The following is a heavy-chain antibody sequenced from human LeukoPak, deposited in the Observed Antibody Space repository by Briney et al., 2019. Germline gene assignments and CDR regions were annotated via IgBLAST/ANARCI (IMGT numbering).Heavy chain of an antibody. CDR2: ISYDGSKK. Sequence: GGSLRLSCAASGFTFSRYGIHWVRQAPGKGLEWVAAISYDGSKKYYADSVRGRFNISRDNSKNTLYVQMNSLRVEDTAVYYCAKDPGDSSGYGGVGYFGMDVWGQGTTVTVSS. D-gene: IGHD3-22*01. CDR3: AKDPGDSSGYGGVGYFGMDV. J-gene: IGHJ6*02. V-gene: IGHV3-30*18. CDR1: GFTFSRYG.